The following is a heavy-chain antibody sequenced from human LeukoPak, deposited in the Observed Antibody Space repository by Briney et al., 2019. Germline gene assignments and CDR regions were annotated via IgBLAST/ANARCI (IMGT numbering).Heavy chain of an antibody. CDR3: ARDNWNHNRLDY. D-gene: IGHD1-20*01. CDR1: GYTFTGYY. CDR2: INPNSGGT. V-gene: IGHV1-2*02. Sequence: ASVKVSCKASGYTFTGYYMHWVGQAPGQGLEWMGWINPNSGGTNYAQKFQGRVTMTRDTSISTAYMELSRLRSDDTAVYYCARDNWNHNRLDYWGQGTLVTVSS. J-gene: IGHJ4*02.